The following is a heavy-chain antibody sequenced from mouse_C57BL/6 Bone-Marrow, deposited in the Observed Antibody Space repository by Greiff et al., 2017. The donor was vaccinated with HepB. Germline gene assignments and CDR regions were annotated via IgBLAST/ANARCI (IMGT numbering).Heavy chain of an antibody. D-gene: IGHD4-1*02. CDR2: INPSSGYT. CDR3: ARRSPTYYYAMDY. V-gene: IGHV1-4*01. CDR1: GYTFTSYT. J-gene: IGHJ4*01. Sequence: VKLQQSGAELARPGASVKMSCKASGYTFTSYTMHWVKQRPGQGLEWIGYINPSSGYTKYNQKFKDKATLTADKSSSTAYMQLSSLTSEDSAVYYCARRSPTYYYAMDYWGQGTSVTVSS.